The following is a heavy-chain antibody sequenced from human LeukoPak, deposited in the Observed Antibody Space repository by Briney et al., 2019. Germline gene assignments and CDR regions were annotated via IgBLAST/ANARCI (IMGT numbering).Heavy chain of an antibody. Sequence: GGSLRLSCAASGFTFSGSGIHWVRQASGKGLEWVGRIRSKANNYATAYVASVSGRFAISRDDSKNTAYLQMNSLKSEDTAVYYCTRLSPDYGGHPDALDIWGQGTMVTVSS. CDR2: IRSKANNYAT. CDR1: GFTFSGSG. D-gene: IGHD4-23*01. J-gene: IGHJ3*02. CDR3: TRLSPDYGGHPDALDI. V-gene: IGHV3-73*01.